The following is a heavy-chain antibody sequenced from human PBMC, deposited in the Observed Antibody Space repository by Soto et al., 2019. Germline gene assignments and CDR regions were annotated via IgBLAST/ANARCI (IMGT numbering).Heavy chain of an antibody. V-gene: IGHV3-30-3*01. Sequence: QVQLVESGGGVVQPGRSLRLSCAASGFTFSSYAMHWVRQAPGKGLEWVAVISYDGSNKYYADSVKGRFTISRDNSKNTLYLQMNSLRAEDTAVYYCARDAPRSLGGWFDPWGQGTLVTVSS. D-gene: IGHD1-26*01. J-gene: IGHJ5*02. CDR2: ISYDGSNK. CDR1: GFTFSSYA. CDR3: ARDAPRSLGGWFDP.